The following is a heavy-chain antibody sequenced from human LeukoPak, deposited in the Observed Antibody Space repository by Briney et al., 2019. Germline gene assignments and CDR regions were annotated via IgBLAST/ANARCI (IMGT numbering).Heavy chain of an antibody. V-gene: IGHV3-23*01. J-gene: IGHJ4*02. D-gene: IGHD5-24*01. CDR3: AKDPRVGSRVATPCH. Sequence: PGGSLRLSCAASGFTFSSYAMSWVRQAPGKVLEWASGIGGSGDSTYYADSGKGRFTISRDNSKNTLYLQMNSLRAEDTAVYYCAKDPRVGSRVATPCHWGQGTLVTVSS. CDR2: IGGSGDST. CDR1: GFTFSSYA.